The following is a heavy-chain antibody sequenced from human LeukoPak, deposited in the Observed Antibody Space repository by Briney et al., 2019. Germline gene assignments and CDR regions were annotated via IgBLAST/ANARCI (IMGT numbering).Heavy chain of an antibody. D-gene: IGHD1-26*01. Sequence: ASVKVSCKASGYTFTSYYMHWVRQAPGQGLEWMGIINPSGGTTSYAQKFQGRVTMTRDMSTSTVYMELSSLRSEDTAVYYCASGPNSGNSLIYLQHWGQGTLVTVSS. V-gene: IGHV1-46*01. CDR3: ASGPNSGNSLIYLQH. J-gene: IGHJ1*01. CDR2: INPSGGTT. CDR1: GYTFTSYY.